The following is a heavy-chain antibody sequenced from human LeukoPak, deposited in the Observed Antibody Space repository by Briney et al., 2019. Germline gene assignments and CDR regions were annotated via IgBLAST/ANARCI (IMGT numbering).Heavy chain of an antibody. J-gene: IGHJ6*03. V-gene: IGHV3-33*06. Sequence: GGSLRLSCAASGFTFSSYGMHWVRQAPGKGLEWVAVIWYDGSNEYYADSAKGRFTISRDNSKNTLYLQMTSLGAEDTAVYYCAKALGGNYYYYIDVWGKGTTVTVSS. CDR1: GFTFSSYG. D-gene: IGHD3-16*01. CDR3: AKALGGNYYYYIDV. CDR2: IWYDGSNE.